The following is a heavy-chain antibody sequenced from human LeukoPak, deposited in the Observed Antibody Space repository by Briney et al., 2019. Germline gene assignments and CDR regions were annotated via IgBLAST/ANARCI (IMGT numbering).Heavy chain of an antibody. J-gene: IGHJ4*02. V-gene: IGHV4-34*01. CDR2: INHSGNT. CDR3: ARSSSSWPNYFDY. D-gene: IGHD6-13*01. CDR1: GGSLSSYY. Sequence: SETLSLTCTVSGGSLSSYYWSWIRQPPGKGLEWIGEINHSGNTNYNPSLKSRVTISVDTSKNQFSLKLSSVTAADTAVYYCARSSSSWPNYFDYWGQGTLVTVSS.